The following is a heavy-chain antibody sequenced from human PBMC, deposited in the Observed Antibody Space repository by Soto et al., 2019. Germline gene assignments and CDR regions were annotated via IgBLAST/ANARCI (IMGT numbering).Heavy chain of an antibody. CDR1: GFTFSSYA. CDR3: AKVDHRSPYYYGMDV. V-gene: IGHV3-23*01. CDR2: VSGSGDST. D-gene: IGHD6-13*01. Sequence: PGGSLRLSCAASGFTFSSYAMTWVRQAPGRGLEGVSAVSGSGDSTYYADSVKGRFTISRDNSKNTIYLQMNSLRAEDTALYYCAKVDHRSPYYYGMDVWGQGTTVTVSS. J-gene: IGHJ6*02.